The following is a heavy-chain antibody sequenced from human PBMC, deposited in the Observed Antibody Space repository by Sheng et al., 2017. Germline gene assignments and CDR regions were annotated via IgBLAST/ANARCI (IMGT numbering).Heavy chain of an antibody. Sequence: QVQLVESGGGVVQPGRSLRLSCAASGFTFSSYGMHWVRQAPGKGLEWVAVIWYDGSNKYYADSVKGRFTISRDNSKNTLYLQMNSLRAEDTAVYYCARGGDCSSTSCYIHWFDPWGQGTLVTVSS. J-gene: IGHJ5*02. CDR2: IWYDGSNK. V-gene: IGHV3-33*01. CDR3: ARGGDCSSTSCYIHWFDP. CDR1: GFTFSSYG. D-gene: IGHD2-2*02.